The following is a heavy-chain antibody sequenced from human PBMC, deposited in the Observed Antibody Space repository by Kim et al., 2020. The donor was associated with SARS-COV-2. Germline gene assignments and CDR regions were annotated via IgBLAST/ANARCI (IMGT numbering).Heavy chain of an antibody. CDR1: GGTFSSYA. CDR2: IIPILGIA. Sequence: SVKVSCKASGGTFSSYAISWVRQAPGQGLEWMGRIIPILGIANYAQKFQGRVTITADKSTSTAYMELSSLRSEDTAVYYCARVSLPYYDSSGYRNNWFDPWGQGTLVTVSS. D-gene: IGHD3-22*01. V-gene: IGHV1-69*04. J-gene: IGHJ5*02. CDR3: ARVSLPYYDSSGYRNNWFDP.